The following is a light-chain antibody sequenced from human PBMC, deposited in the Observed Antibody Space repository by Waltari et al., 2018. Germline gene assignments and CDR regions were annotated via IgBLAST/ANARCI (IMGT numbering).Light chain of an antibody. J-gene: IGLJ1*01. CDR2: DVS. V-gene: IGLV2-14*03. Sequence: QSALTQPASVSGSPGQLITISCTGTSSDVGGYNYVSWYHQHPGKAPKLMISDVSNRPEGGSNRFSGSKSGNTASLTISGLQAEDEADYYCSSYTSSTTAFGTGTKVTVL. CDR3: SSYTSSTTA. CDR1: SSDVGGYNY.